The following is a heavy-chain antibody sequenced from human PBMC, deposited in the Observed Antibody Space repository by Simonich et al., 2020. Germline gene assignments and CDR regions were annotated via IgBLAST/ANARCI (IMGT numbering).Heavy chain of an antibody. Sequence: VQLVESGGGLVQPGGYLRLSCSDSGLPFSSYWMHLVRQASGKGRWWVSRINSDGSSTNYADSGKGRFTIARDNAKITLYLQMNSLRAEDTAVYYCARNRLDYWGQGTLVTVSS. CDR2: INSDGSST. CDR1: GLPFSSYW. J-gene: IGHJ4*02. CDR3: ARNRLDY. V-gene: IGHV3-74*01.